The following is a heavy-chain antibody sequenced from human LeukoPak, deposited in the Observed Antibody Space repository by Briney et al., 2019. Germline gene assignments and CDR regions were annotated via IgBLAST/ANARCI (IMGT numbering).Heavy chain of an antibody. J-gene: IGHJ4*02. Sequence: GGSLRLSCAASGFTFRSYSMNWVRQAPGKGLEWVSAIDPSSTYIYYADSVKGRFTISRDNSKNTLYLQMNSLRAEDTAVYYCAKGVPFDYWGQGTLVTVSS. CDR3: AKGVPFDY. D-gene: IGHD3-10*01. CDR1: GFTFRSYS. V-gene: IGHV3-21*04. CDR2: IDPSSTYI.